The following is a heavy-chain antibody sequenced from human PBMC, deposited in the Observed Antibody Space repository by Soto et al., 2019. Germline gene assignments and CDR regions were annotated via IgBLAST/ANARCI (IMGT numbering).Heavy chain of an antibody. V-gene: IGHV4-31*03. J-gene: IGHJ3*02. CDR3: AYCGYSYGGAFDI. D-gene: IGHD5-18*01. CDR2: IYYSGST. CDR1: CGSISSCTFH. Sequence: TPSPTRPFSCGSISSCTFHSTWIPPHPGKGLEWIGYIYYSGSTYYNPSLKSRVTISVDTSKNQFSLRLSSVTAADTAVYYCAYCGYSYGGAFDIWGQGTMVTVSS.